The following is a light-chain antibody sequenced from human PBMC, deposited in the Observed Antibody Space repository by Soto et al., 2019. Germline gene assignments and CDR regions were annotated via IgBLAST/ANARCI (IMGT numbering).Light chain of an antibody. Sequence: TVLTQSPGTLSLSPGERAALSCRASQSVSSAWLAWYQQKPGQPPRLLIYGASNRATGITDRFSGSGSGTDFTLTISRLEPEDFAFYFCQDYHGSPPTFGQGTMVEIK. CDR2: GAS. CDR1: QSVSSAW. CDR3: QDYHGSPPT. V-gene: IGKV3-20*01. J-gene: IGKJ1*01.